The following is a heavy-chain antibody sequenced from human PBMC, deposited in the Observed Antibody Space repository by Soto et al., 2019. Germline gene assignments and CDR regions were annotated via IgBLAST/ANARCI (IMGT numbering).Heavy chain of an antibody. V-gene: IGHV3-23*01. Sequence: PGGSLRLSCAASGFTFSSYAMSWVRQAPGKGLEWVSAISGSGGSTYYADSVKGRFTISRDNSKNTLYLQMNSLRAEDTAVYYCAKDVDSSSWHEEYFQHWGQGTLVTVSS. CDR2: ISGSGGST. J-gene: IGHJ1*01. CDR1: GFTFSSYA. CDR3: AKDVDSSSWHEEYFQH. D-gene: IGHD6-13*01.